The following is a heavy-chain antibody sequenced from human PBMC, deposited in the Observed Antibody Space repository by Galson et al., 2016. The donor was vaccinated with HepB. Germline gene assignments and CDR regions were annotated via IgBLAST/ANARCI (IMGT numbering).Heavy chain of an antibody. Sequence: SLRLSCAASGFTFHDYAMHWVRQVPGKGLEWVSGISWDSLSIGYADSVKGRFTISRDNDKNSMYLQMNSLRAEDTALYYCAKDRGDITRYLGITGGMDVWGRGTTVTVSS. CDR1: GFTFHDYA. D-gene: IGHD2-21*01. CDR3: AKDRGDITRYLGITGGMDV. CDR2: ISWDSLSI. V-gene: IGHV3-9*01. J-gene: IGHJ6*04.